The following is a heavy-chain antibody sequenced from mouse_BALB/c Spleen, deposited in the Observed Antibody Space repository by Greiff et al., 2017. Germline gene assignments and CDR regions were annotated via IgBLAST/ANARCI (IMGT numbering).Heavy chain of an antibody. D-gene: IGHD2-4*01. CDR3: ARDDYDGAWFAY. V-gene: IGHV14-3*02. CDR2: IDPANGNT. Sequence: VQLQQSGAELVKPGASVKLSCTASGFNIKDTYMHWVKQRPEQGLEWIGRIDPANGNTKYDPKFQGKATITADTSSNTAYLQLSSLTSEDTAVYYCARDDYDGAWFAYWGQGTLVTVSA. CDR1: GFNIKDTY. J-gene: IGHJ3*01.